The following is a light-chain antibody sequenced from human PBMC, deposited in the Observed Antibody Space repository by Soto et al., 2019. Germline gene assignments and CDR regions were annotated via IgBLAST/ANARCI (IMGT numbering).Light chain of an antibody. Sequence: SAASKSVSQGERATLSCRASQSVGSNLAWYQQKPGQAPRLLIYDASTRATGIPARFSGSGSGTEFTLTISSLHSEDFAVYYSHKDNDWTLSQGTKVDIK. CDR3: HKDNDWT. CDR1: QSVGSN. V-gene: IGKV3-15*01. CDR2: DAS. J-gene: IGKJ1*01.